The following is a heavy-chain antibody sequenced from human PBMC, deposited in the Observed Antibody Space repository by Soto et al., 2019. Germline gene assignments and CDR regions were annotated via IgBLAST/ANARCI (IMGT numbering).Heavy chain of an antibody. CDR2: INAGFGAT. V-gene: IGHV1-69*06. CDR3: ATDCSGGSCYGASGIDV. J-gene: IGHJ6*02. CDR1: GDTFGTYA. D-gene: IGHD2-15*01. Sequence: QVQLEQSGAEVKKPGSSVKVSCKASGDTFGTYAISWMRRAPGQSLEWMGQINAGFGATDLAQMFQGRVTSTADKSTTSVYMELSSLRSDDTAVYYCATDCSGGSCYGASGIDVWGQGTTVTVSS.